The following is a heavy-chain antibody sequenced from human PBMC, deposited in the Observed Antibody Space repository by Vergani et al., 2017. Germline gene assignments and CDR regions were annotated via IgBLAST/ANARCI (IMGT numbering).Heavy chain of an antibody. V-gene: IGHV3-9*01. J-gene: IGHJ4*02. Sequence: EVQLVESGGGLVQPGRSLRLSCAASGFTFDDYAMHWVRQAPGKGLEWVSGISWNSGSIGYADSVKGRFTISRENAKNSLYLQMNSLRAGDTAVYYCARARGYDGHFDYWGQGTLVTVSS. CDR3: ARARGYDGHFDY. CDR1: GFTFDDYA. CDR2: ISWNSGSI. D-gene: IGHD5-12*01.